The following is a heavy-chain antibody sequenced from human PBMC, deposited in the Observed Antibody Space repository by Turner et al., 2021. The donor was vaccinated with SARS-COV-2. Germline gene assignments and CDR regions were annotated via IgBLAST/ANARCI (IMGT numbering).Heavy chain of an antibody. D-gene: IGHD7-27*01. CDR3: ARLSPLTGDEGYYYYGMDV. CDR2: IYYSGST. V-gene: IGHV4-59*08. Sequence: QVQLQESGPGLVKPSETLSLTCTVSGGSISSYYWIWIRQPPGKGLEWIGYIYYSGSTNYNPSLKSRSTISVDTSKNQFSLKLSSVTAADTAVYYCARLSPLTGDEGYYYYGMDVWGQGTTVTVSS. J-gene: IGHJ6*02. CDR1: GGSISSYY.